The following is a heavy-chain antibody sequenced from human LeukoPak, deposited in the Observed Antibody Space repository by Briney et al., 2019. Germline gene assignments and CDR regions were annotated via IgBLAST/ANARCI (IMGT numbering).Heavy chain of an antibody. CDR2: INHSGST. V-gene: IGHV4-34*01. Sequence: SETLSLTCAVYGGSFSGYYWSWIRQPPGKGLEWIGEINHSGSTNYNPSLKSRVTISVDTSKNQFSLKLSSVTAADTAVYYCARGSTRSGGSCYGHWGQETLVTVSS. CDR3: ARGSTRSGGSCYGH. CDR1: GGSFSGYY. D-gene: IGHD2-15*01. J-gene: IGHJ4*02.